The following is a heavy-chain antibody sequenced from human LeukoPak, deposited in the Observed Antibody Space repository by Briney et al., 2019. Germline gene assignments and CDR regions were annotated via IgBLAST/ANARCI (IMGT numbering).Heavy chain of an antibody. CDR3: ARGGSGGYYPYYFDY. V-gene: IGHV3-30-3*01. J-gene: IGHJ4*02. CDR1: GLTFSSYA. Sequence: GRSLRLSCVASGLTFSSYAMHWVRQAPGKGLEWVAVISYDGTNKYYADSVKGRFTISRDNSKNTLYLQMTSLRAEDTAVYYCARGGSGGYYPYYFDYWGQGNVVTVSS. CDR2: ISYDGTNK. D-gene: IGHD3-10*01.